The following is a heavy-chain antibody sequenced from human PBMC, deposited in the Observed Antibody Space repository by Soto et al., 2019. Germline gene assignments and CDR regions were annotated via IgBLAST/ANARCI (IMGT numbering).Heavy chain of an antibody. J-gene: IGHJ5*02. CDR3: ARGIAARTNWFDP. CDR1: GGSISSSSYY. CDR2: IYYSGST. V-gene: IGHV4-39*01. Sequence: QLQLQESGPGLVKPSETLSLTCTVSGGSISSSSYYWGWIRQPPGKGLEWIGSIYYSGSTYYNPSLKSRVTISVDTSKNQFSLKLSSVTAADTAVYYCARGIAARTNWFDPWGQGTLVTVSS. D-gene: IGHD6-6*01.